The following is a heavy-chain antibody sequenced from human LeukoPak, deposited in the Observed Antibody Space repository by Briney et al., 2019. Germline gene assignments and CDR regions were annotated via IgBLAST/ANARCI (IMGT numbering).Heavy chain of an antibody. Sequence: ASVKVSCKASGYTFTSYYMHWVRQAPGQGLEWMGIINPSGGSTTYAQKFQGRVTMTRDMSTSTVYMELSSLRSEDTAVYYCARDYSLRLLGGGSWFDPWGQGTLVTVSS. CDR2: INPSGGST. D-gene: IGHD5-12*01. CDR1: GYTFTSYY. J-gene: IGHJ5*02. V-gene: IGHV1-46*01. CDR3: ARDYSLRLLGGGSWFDP.